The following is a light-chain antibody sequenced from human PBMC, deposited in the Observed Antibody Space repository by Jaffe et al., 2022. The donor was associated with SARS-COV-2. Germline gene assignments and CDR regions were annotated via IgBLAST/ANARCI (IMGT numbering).Light chain of an antibody. J-gene: IGLJ1*01. CDR3: AAWDDSLNGSV. CDR1: SSNIGSNN. V-gene: IGLV1-44*01. Sequence: QSVLTQPPSASGTPGQRVTISCSGSSSNIGSNNVNWYQQLPGTAPKLLIFTNTERPSGVPARFSGSKSGTSASLAISGLQSEDEADYYCAAWDDSLNGSVFGTGTKVTVL. CDR2: TNT.